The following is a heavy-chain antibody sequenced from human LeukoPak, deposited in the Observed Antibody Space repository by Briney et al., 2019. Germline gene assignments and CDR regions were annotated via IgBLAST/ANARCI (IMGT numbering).Heavy chain of an antibody. Sequence: GGSLRLSCAASGFTVSSNYMSWVRQAPGKGLEWVSVIYSGGSTYYADSVKGRFTISRDNSKNTLYLQMNSLRAEDTAVYYCAGAAPPRTHFDYWGQGTLVTVSS. D-gene: IGHD1-14*01. CDR3: AGAAPPRTHFDY. CDR1: GFTVSSNY. J-gene: IGHJ4*02. V-gene: IGHV3-53*01. CDR2: IYSGGST.